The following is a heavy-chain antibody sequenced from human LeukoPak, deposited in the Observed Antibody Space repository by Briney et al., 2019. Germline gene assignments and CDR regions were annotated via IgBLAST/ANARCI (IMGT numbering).Heavy chain of an antibody. Sequence: PGGSLRLSCAASGFIFSSYAMSWVRQAPGKGLEWVSGISGSGSTYYADSVKGRFTISRDNSKNKLYLQMNSLRAEDTAVYYCAKDSPYAYYGSGSYWDYWGQGTLVTVSS. D-gene: IGHD3-10*01. CDR1: GFIFSSYA. J-gene: IGHJ4*02. CDR3: AKDSPYAYYGSGSYWDY. CDR2: ISGSGST. V-gene: IGHV3-23*01.